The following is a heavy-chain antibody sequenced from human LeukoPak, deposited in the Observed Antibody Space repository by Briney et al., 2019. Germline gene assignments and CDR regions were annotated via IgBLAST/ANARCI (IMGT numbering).Heavy chain of an antibody. Sequence: GASVKVSCKASGYTFTSYDINWVRQATGQGLEWMGIINPSGGSTSYAQKFQGRVTMTRDVSTSTVYMELSSLRSEDTAVYYCARVVAQYYYDSSGYSLPFDIWGQGTMVTVSS. CDR2: INPSGGST. CDR1: GYTFTSYD. D-gene: IGHD3-22*01. CDR3: ARVVAQYYYDSSGYSLPFDI. J-gene: IGHJ3*02. V-gene: IGHV1-46*01.